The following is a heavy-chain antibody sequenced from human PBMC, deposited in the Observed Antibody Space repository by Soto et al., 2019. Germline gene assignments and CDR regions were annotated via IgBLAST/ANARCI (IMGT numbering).Heavy chain of an antibody. V-gene: IGHV4-4*07. CDR1: GGSISSYY. CDR2: IYTSGST. J-gene: IGHJ5*02. CDR3: ARDRRSGKYSSSPDWFDP. D-gene: IGHD6-6*01. Sequence: SETLSLTCTVSGGSISSYYWSWIRQPAGKGLEWIGRIYTSGSTNYNPSLKSRVTMSVDTSKNQFSLKLSSVTAADTAVYYCARDRRSGKYSSSPDWFDPWGQGTLGTVS.